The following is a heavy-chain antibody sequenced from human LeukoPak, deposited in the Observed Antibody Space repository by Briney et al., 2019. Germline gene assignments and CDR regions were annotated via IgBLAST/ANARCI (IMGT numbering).Heavy chain of an antibody. J-gene: IGHJ1*01. CDR2: INPDGSEK. D-gene: IGHD5-12*01. CDR1: GFNFRRYW. CDR3: VQYASGYFRFFAH. Sequence: GGSLRLSCATSGFNFRRYWMSWVRQAPGMGLEWVATINPDGSEKHYLDSVKGRFTISRDNSLFLQMNSLTVADTAVYYCVQYASGYFRFFAHWGRAPWSPSPQ. V-gene: IGHV3-7*01.